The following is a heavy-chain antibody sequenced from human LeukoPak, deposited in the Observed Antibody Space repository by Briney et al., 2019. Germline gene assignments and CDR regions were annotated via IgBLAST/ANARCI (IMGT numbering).Heavy chain of an antibody. CDR3: ARVDDYGGLYNWFDP. CDR1: GGSISSGGYS. CDR2: IYHSGST. D-gene: IGHD4-23*01. Sequence: KASETLSLTCTVSGGSISSGGYSWSWIRQPPGKGLEWIGYIYHSGSTYYNPSLKSRVTISVDRSKNQFSLKLSSVTAADTAVYYCARVDDYGGLYNWFDPWGQGTLVTVSS. J-gene: IGHJ5*02. V-gene: IGHV4-30-2*01.